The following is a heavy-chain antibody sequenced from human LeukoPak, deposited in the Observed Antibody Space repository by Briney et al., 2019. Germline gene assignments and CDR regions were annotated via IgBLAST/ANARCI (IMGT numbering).Heavy chain of an antibody. CDR2: IGGGGVST. Sequence: PGESLRLSCEASGFTFTKFWMSWVRQAPGKGLEWVSSIGGGGVSTYFADSVKGRFTISRDNSKNTLYLHMNNLRAEDTAVYYCAKHPSGYYYDLFDYWGQGTLVTVSS. CDR3: AKHPSGYYYDLFDY. V-gene: IGHV3-23*01. D-gene: IGHD3-22*01. J-gene: IGHJ4*02. CDR1: GFTFTKFW.